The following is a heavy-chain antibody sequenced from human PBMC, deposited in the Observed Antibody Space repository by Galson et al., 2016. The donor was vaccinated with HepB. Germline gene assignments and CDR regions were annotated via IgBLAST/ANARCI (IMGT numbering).Heavy chain of an antibody. D-gene: IGHD2-15*01. J-gene: IGHJ4*02. CDR3: TTRGPYCSGGSCYSSY. Sequence: SLRLSCAASGFTFNNAWMTWVRQVPGKGLEWVSRIKSNSDGGTTDYAASVKGRFTISRDDSKSTLYLQMISLKTEDTAVYYCTTRGPYCSGGSCYSSYWGQGTRVTVSS. CDR2: IKSNSDGGTT. V-gene: IGHV3-15*01. CDR1: GFTFNNAW.